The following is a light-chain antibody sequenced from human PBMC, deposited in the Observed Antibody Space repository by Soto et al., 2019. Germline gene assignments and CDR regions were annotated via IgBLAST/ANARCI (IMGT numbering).Light chain of an antibody. J-gene: IGKJ1*01. CDR3: QQRSTWPVT. CDR2: DAS. V-gene: IGKV3-11*01. Sequence: EIVLTQSPATLSLSPGERATLSCRASQSVSSYFAWYQQKPGQAPNLLIYDASNRATGIPARFSGSGSGTDFTLTISSLEPEDFAVYYCQQRSTWPVTFGQGTKVDI. CDR1: QSVSSY.